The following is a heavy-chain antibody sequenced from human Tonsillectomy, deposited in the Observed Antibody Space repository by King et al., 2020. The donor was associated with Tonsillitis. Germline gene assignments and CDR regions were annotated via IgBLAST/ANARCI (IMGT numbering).Heavy chain of an antibody. V-gene: IGHV3-66*01. CDR3: ARDYDNFPSRIQAPPD. CDR1: GFTVSSNY. CDR2: IYSSDMT. D-gene: IGHD3-9*01. J-gene: IGHJ4*02. Sequence: VQLVESGGGLVQPGGSLRLSCAASGFTVSSNYMSWVRQAPGKGLEWVSVIYSSDMTYYADSVKGRFTISRDNSKNTLYLQMNSLRAEDTAMYYCARDYDNFPSRIQAPPDWGQGTLVTVSS.